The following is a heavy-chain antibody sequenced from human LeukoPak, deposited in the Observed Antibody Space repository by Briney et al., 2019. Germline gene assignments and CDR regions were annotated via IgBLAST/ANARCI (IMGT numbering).Heavy chain of an antibody. D-gene: IGHD6-19*01. CDR1: GFPFSSYA. V-gene: IGHV3-30-3*01. CDR3: ARDPRGIAVADNYYYYGMDV. Sequence: GRSLRLSCAASGFPFSSYAMHWVRQAPGKGLEWVAVISYDGSNKYYADSVKGRFTISRDNSKNTLYLQMNSLRAEDTAVYYCARDPRGIAVADNYYYYGMDVWGQGTTVTVSS. CDR2: ISYDGSNK. J-gene: IGHJ6*02.